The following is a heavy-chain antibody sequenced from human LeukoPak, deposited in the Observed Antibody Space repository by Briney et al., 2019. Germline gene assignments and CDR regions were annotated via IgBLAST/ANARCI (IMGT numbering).Heavy chain of an antibody. J-gene: IGHJ4*02. D-gene: IGHD5-18*01. CDR3: ARFEYTYGYDS. CDR2: ISGNGGSA. V-gene: IGHV3-20*04. CDR1: VFTSDDYV. Sequence: GGPLSLSCAPSVFTSDDYVVHCVRQAPGKGVVGVAVISGNGGSAYYVDSAKGRFTISRDNAKNSLYLQMNSLRAEDTAVYYCARFEYTYGYDSWGQGTLVTVSS.